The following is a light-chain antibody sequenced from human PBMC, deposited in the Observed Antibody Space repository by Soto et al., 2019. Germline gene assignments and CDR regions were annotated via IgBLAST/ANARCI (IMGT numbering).Light chain of an antibody. CDR3: TYHGGIKNVV. J-gene: IGLJ2*01. V-gene: IGLV2-8*01. Sequence: QSALTQPPSASGSPGQSVTISCTGTSSDVGAYNYVSWSQQHPGKAPKLMIYEVTTRPSGVPSRFSGSKSGTTASLTVSGLQDEEDDYYYCTYHGGIKNVVFGGGTQLTVL. CDR1: SSDVGAYNY. CDR2: EVT.